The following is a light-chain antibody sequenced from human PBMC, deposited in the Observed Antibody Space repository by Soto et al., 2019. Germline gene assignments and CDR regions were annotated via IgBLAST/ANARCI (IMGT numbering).Light chain of an antibody. CDR1: QGRGNW. CDR3: QQAYSFPLT. Sequence: DIQMTKSPSSVAASVGDTVTITCRASQGRGNWLAWFQQKPGKAPKLLIYAASSLQSGGPSMFSGSGSRPDFTLTISSLQPEDFANYYCQQAYSFPLTFGPGTNVDLK. J-gene: IGKJ3*01. CDR2: AAS. V-gene: IGKV1D-12*01.